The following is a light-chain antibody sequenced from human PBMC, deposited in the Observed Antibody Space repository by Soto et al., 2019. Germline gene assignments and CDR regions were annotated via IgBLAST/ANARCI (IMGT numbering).Light chain of an antibody. J-gene: IGKJ4*01. V-gene: IGKV4-1*01. CDR3: QQYDRTPLT. CDR2: WAS. Sequence: DIVMTQSPDSLAVSLGERATINCKSSQNLLYSSNNKNYLAWYQQKPGQPPKLRIYWASTRESGVPDRFSGSGSGTDFTLTISSLQAEDVAVYYCQQYDRTPLTFGGGTKVEIK. CDR1: QNLLYSSNNKNY.